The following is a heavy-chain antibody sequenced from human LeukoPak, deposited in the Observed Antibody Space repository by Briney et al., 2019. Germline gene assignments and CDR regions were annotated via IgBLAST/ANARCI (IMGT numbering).Heavy chain of an antibody. J-gene: IGHJ4*02. V-gene: IGHV4-39*02. D-gene: IGHD6-19*01. CDR2: IYYSGST. Sequence: SETLSLTCTVSGGSISSSNYYWGWIRQPPGKGLEWIGNIYYSGSTYCNPSLKSRVTISVDTSKNHFSLKLSSVTAADTAVYYCARLVAVAGVFDYWGQGTLVTVSS. CDR3: ARLVAVAGVFDY. CDR1: GGSISSSNYY.